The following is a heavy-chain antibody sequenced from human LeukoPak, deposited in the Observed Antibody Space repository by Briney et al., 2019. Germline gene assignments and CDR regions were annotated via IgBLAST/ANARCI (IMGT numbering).Heavy chain of an antibody. V-gene: IGHV1-2*02. J-gene: IGHJ3*01. CDR1: GYTFTSYG. CDR2: IDPNTGGT. Sequence: GASVKVSCKASGYTFTSYGISWVRQAPGQGLEWMGWIDPNTGGTNFAQKFQGRITMTRDTSINTVYMELNRLRSDDTAVYYCTKNQYSGTIITPLDPFDVWGQGTMVTVSS. CDR3: TKNQYSGTIITPLDPFDV. D-gene: IGHD3-10*01.